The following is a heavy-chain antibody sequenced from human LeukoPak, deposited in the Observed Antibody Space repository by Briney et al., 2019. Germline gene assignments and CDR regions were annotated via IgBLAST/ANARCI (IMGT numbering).Heavy chain of an antibody. CDR2: IYHSGST. V-gene: IGHV4-30-2*01. J-gene: IGHJ6*02. D-gene: IGHD3-3*01. Sequence: PSETLSLTCAVSGGSISSGGYSWSWIRQPPGKGLEWIVYIYHSGSTYYNPSLKSRVTISVDRSKNQFSLKLSSVTAADTAVYYCARVLVEDFWSGYYPYGMDVWGQGTTVTVSS. CDR3: ARVLVEDFWSGYYPYGMDV. CDR1: GGSISSGGYS.